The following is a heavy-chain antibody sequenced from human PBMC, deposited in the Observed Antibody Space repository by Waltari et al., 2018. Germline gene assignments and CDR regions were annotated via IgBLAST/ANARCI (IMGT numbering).Heavy chain of an antibody. D-gene: IGHD3-3*01. CDR3: ARGRSAGGFFTFDS. Sequence: QVQLQELGPRLVKPSETLSLTCSVSGDSISSHYWSWIRQSPGKGLEWLGYTYHNGATNYNPSLERRVTISGDTSMNQFSLRLSSVTTADTAVYYCARGRSAGGFFTFDSWGQGALVTVSS. CDR2: TYHNGAT. V-gene: IGHV4-59*11. J-gene: IGHJ4*02. CDR1: GDSISSHY.